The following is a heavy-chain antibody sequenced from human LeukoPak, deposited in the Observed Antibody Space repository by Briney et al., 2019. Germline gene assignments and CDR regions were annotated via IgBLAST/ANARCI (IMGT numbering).Heavy chain of an antibody. CDR3: ARSSMYSSSPVGY. CDR1: GGSISSGDYY. V-gene: IGHV4-30-4*01. J-gene: IGHJ4*02. Sequence: SETLSLTCTVSGGSISSGDYYWSWIRQPPGKGLEWIGYIYYSGSTYYNPSLKSRVTISVDTSKNQFSLKLSSVTAAGTAVYYCARSSMYSSSPVGYWGQGTLVTVSS. D-gene: IGHD6-6*01. CDR2: IYYSGST.